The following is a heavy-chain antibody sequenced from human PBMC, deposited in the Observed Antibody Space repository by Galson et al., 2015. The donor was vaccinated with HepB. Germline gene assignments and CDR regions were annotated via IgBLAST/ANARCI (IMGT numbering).Heavy chain of an antibody. V-gene: IGHV3-48*02. D-gene: IGHD3-10*01. CDR1: GFPLTSYR. Sequence: SLRLSCAASGFPLTSYRFNWVRQAPGQGLEWVADISSRGNIVTYADSVKGRFTISRDTAKNSLYLQMNSLRDEDSAVYYCARDGSTLVRGPHGMDVWGQGTTVIVSS. CDR2: ISSRGNIV. CDR3: ARDGSTLVRGPHGMDV. J-gene: IGHJ6*02.